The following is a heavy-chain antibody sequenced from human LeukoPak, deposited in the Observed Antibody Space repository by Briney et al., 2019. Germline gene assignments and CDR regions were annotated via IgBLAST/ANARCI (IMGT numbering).Heavy chain of an antibody. V-gene: IGHV4-4*07. J-gene: IGHJ6*03. CDR1: GGSISSYY. CDR2: IYTSGST. CDR3: ASSTMVRGVIARYYYMDV. D-gene: IGHD3-10*01. Sequence: PSETLSLTCTVSGGSISSYYWSWIRQPAGKGLEWIGRIYTSGSTNYNPSLKSRVTMSVDTSKNQFSLKLSSVTAADTAVCYCASSTMVRGVIARYYYMDVWGKGTTVTISS.